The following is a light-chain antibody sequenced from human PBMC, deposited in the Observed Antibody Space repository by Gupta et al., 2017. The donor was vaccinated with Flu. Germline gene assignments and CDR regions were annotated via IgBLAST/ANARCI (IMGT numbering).Light chain of an antibody. V-gene: IGKV3-20*01. CDR1: QSITSSQ. CDR2: GAS. Sequence: EHVLTQSPGTLSLSPGERATLSCRASQSITSSQLAWYQQKPGQAPRLLIYGASSRATGIPDRFSGSGSGTDFTLTISRLEAEDVGVYFCQQYGSSPPVTFGQGTKVEFK. J-gene: IGKJ1*01. CDR3: QQYGSSPPVT.